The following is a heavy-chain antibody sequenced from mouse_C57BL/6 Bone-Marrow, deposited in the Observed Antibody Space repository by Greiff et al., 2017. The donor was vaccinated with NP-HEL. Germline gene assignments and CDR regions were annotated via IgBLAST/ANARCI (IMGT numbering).Heavy chain of an antibody. CDR1: GYSITSDY. V-gene: IGHV3-8*01. CDR3: ARCGNYGNYFDY. J-gene: IGHJ2*01. D-gene: IGHD2-1*01. Sequence: EVKLVESGPGLAKPSQTLSLTCSVTGYSITSDYWNWIRKFPGHKLEYMGYISYSGSTYSNPSLKSRISITRNTSKNQYYLQLNSVTTEYTATYYCARCGNYGNYFDYWGQGTTLTVSS. CDR2: ISYSGST.